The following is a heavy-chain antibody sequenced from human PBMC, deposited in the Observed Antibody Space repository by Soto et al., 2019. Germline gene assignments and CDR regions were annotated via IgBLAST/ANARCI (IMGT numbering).Heavy chain of an antibody. CDR2: IPYDGSNK. CDR1: GFTFSRYA. V-gene: IGHV3-30-3*01. J-gene: IGHJ4*02. D-gene: IGHD1-26*01. CDR3: ARDDIEWELLLDY. Sequence: QVEVVESGGGVVQPGRSLRLSCAASGFTFSRYAMHWVRQAPGKGLEWVAVIPYDGSNKEYADSAKGRFTISRDNSKNTLDLQMNSLRAEDTAMYYCARDDIEWELLLDYWGQGTLVTVSS.